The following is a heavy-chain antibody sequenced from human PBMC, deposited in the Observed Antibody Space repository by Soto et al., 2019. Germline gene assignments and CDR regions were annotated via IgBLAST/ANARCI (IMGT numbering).Heavy chain of an antibody. J-gene: IGHJ4*02. CDR2: ISSTTNYI. CDR3: ARESEDLTSNFDY. V-gene: IGHV3-21*06. Sequence: PGGSLRLSCAASGFTFTRYSMNWVRQAPGKGLEWVSSISSTTNYIYYGDSMKGRFTISRDNAKNSLYLEMNSLKAEDTAVYYCARESEDLTSNFDYWGQGTLVTVSS. CDR1: GFTFTRYS.